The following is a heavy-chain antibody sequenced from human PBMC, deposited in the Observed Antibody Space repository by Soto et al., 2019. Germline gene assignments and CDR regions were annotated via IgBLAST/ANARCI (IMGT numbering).Heavy chain of an antibody. CDR2: INHSGST. J-gene: IGHJ4*02. CDR3: ARRKWLPPLFDY. D-gene: IGHD3-22*01. CDR1: GGSFSGYY. V-gene: IGHV4-34*01. Sequence: QVQLQQWGAGLLKPSETLSLTCAVYGGSFSGYYWSWIRQPPGKGLEWIGEINHSGSTNYNPSLKSRVTISVDTSKNQFSLKLSSVTAADTAVYYCARRKWLPPLFDYWGQGTLVTVSS.